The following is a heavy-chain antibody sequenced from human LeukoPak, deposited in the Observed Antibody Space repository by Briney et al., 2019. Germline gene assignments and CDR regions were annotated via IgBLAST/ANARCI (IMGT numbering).Heavy chain of an antibody. CDR3: AKGTDSSGYYYPLGDY. J-gene: IGHJ4*02. D-gene: IGHD3-22*01. CDR1: GSTFSSHT. CDR2: ISNTGSVI. V-gene: IGHV3-48*04. Sequence: PGGSLRLSCAASGSTFSSHTMNWVRQAPGKGLEWVSYISNTGSVIYYADSVKGRFTISRDNAKNSLYLQMNSLRAEDTAVYYCAKGTDSSGYYYPLGDYWGQGTLVTVSS.